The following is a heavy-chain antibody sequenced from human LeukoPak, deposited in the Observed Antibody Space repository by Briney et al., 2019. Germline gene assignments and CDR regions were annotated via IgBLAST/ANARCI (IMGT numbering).Heavy chain of an antibody. CDR1: GGSISSYY. Sequence: SETLSLTCTVSGGSISSYYWSWIRQPPGKGLEWIGYIYYSGGTNYNPSLKSRVTISVDTSKNQFSLKLGSVTAADTAVYYCARSYGSGNIFTYYYGMDVWGQGTTVTVSS. V-gene: IGHV4-59*01. D-gene: IGHD3-10*01. CDR2: IYYSGGT. J-gene: IGHJ6*02. CDR3: ARSYGSGNIFTYYYGMDV.